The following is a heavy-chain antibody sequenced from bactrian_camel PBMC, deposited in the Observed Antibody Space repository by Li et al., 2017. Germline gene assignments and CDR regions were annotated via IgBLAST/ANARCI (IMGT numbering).Heavy chain of an antibody. J-gene: IGHJ4*01. Sequence: HVQLVESGGALVQPGGSLRLSCAGSGFTFENYAMYWVRQAPGKGLEWVSAINSGGTTYYADSVKGRFTISRDNAKNTVYLQLNSLKIEDTAMNYCAKDWGTSFDYWGQGTQVTVS. CDR2: INSGGTT. CDR3: AKDWGTSFDY. D-gene: IGHD5*01. CDR1: GFTFENYA. V-gene: IGHV3S1*01.